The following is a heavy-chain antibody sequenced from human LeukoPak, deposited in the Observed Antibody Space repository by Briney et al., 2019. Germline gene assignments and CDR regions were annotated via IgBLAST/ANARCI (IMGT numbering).Heavy chain of an antibody. D-gene: IGHD2-15*01. CDR3: AKRGIVIRAVIVVGFHKEAYYFDY. Sequence: GGSLRLSCAVSGITLSNYGMSWVRQAPGKGLEWVAGISDSGGSTNYADSVKGRFTISRDNPKNTLYLQMNSLRAEDTAVYFCAKRGIVIRAVIVVGFHKEAYYFDYWGQGALVTVTS. J-gene: IGHJ4*02. CDR1: GITLSNYG. V-gene: IGHV3-23*01. CDR2: ISDSGGST.